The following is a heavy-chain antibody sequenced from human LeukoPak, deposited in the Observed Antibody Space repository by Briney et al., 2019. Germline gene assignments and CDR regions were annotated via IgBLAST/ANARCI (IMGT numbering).Heavy chain of an antibody. Sequence: ASVKVSCKASGYTFIDYDIHWVRLAPGQGLEWMGWMNPNSGGTNYAQKLQGRVTMTRDTSISTASMELTRLRSDDTAVYYCARDGDANAINYDSSGFSAAFDIWGQGTMVTVSS. CDR2: MNPNSGGT. CDR3: ARDGDANAINYDSSGFSAAFDI. J-gene: IGHJ3*02. CDR1: GYTFIDYD. D-gene: IGHD3-22*01. V-gene: IGHV1-2*02.